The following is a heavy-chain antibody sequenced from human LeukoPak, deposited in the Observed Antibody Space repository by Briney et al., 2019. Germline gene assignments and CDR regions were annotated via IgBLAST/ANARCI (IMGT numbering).Heavy chain of an antibody. CDR1: GGSIA. CDR3: ARDQDRNGYFDY. Sequence: SETLSLTCTVSGGSIAWIRQRPGEGLEWIGYIYFLGSSYYNPSLKSRLDLSFDSSKNQFSLNLRSVTAADSAVYFCARDQDRNGYFDYWGQGGLVTVSS. V-gene: IGHV4-31*03. J-gene: IGHJ4*02. D-gene: IGHD2-8*01. CDR2: IYFLGSS.